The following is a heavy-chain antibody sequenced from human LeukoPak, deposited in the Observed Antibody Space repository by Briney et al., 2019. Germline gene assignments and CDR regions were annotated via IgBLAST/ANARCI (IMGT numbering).Heavy chain of an antibody. CDR2: IYYSGST. V-gene: IGHV4-39*01. J-gene: IGHJ4*02. CDR3: ARHGIQLYGY. D-gene: IGHD5-18*01. Sequence: WIRQPPGKGLEWIGSIYYSGSTYYNPSLKSRVTISIDTSKNQFSLKLSSVTAADTAVYYCARHGIQLYGYWGQGTLVTVSS.